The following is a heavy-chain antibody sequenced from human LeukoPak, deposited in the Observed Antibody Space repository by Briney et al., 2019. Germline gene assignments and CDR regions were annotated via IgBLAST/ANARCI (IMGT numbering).Heavy chain of an antibody. J-gene: IGHJ4*02. Sequence: GGSLRLSCAAPGFTFSSYAMHWVRQAPGKGLEWVAVISYDGSNKYYADSVKGRFTISRDNSKNTLYLQMNSLRAEDTAVYYCARFGRDGYSNFDYWGQGTLVTVSS. V-gene: IGHV3-30*04. CDR1: GFTFSSYA. CDR2: ISYDGSNK. CDR3: ARFGRDGYSNFDY. D-gene: IGHD5-24*01.